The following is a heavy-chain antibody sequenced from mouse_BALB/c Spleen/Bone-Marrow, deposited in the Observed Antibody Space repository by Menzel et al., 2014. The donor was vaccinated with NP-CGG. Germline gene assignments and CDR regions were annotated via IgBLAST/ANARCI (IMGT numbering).Heavy chain of an antibody. J-gene: IGHJ2*01. V-gene: IGHV1-4*01. CDR3: ARRDDGYVFFDY. CDR1: GYTFTTYT. Sequence: VQLKQSGAELARPGASVKMSCRASGYTFTTYTIHWVRQRPGQGLEWIGYINPSSGYTNYIQKFEDKATLTADKSSSTAYMQLSSLTSEDSAVYYCARRDDGYVFFDYWGQGTTLTVSS. D-gene: IGHD2-3*01. CDR2: INPSSGYT.